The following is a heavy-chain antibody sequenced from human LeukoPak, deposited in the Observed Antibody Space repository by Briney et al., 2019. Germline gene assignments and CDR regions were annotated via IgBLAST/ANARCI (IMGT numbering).Heavy chain of an antibody. CDR1: GYTFTSYG. Sequence: ASVKVSCKASGYTFTSYGISWVRQAPGQGLEWMGWISAYNGNTNYAQKLQGRVTMTTDTSTSTAYMELRSLGSDDTAVYYCARCIFGVVLNVTNWFDPWGQGTLVTVSS. D-gene: IGHD3-3*01. CDR2: ISAYNGNT. CDR3: ARCIFGVVLNVTNWFDP. J-gene: IGHJ5*02. V-gene: IGHV1-18*01.